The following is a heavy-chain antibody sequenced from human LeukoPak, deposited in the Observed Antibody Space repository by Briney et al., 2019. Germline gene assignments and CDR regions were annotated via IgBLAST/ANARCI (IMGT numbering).Heavy chain of an antibody. D-gene: IGHD3-16*01. Sequence: SETLSLTCTVSGGAISRYYWSWIRQPPGKGLEWIGYIYYSGSTNYNPSPKSRVTISVDTSKNQFSLKLSSVTAADTAVYYCARDGVLGGLFVWDYWGQGTLVTVSS. J-gene: IGHJ4*02. CDR3: ARDGVLGGLFVWDY. CDR2: IYYSGST. V-gene: IGHV4-59*01. CDR1: GGAISRYY.